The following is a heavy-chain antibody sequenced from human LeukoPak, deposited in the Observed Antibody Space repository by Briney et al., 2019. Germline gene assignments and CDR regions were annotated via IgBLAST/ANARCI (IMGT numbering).Heavy chain of an antibody. CDR3: ARVTLGYCSSTSCSPFSGLNKRDPNWFDP. V-gene: IGHV1-18*01. CDR2: ISAYNGNT. J-gene: IGHJ5*02. Sequence: ASVKVSCKASGYTFTSYGISWVRQAPGQGLEWMGWISAYNGNTNYAQKLQGRVTITTYTSTSTAYMELRSLRSDDTAVYYCARVTLGYCSSTSCSPFSGLNKRDPNWFDPWGQGTLVTVSS. D-gene: IGHD2-2*01. CDR1: GYTFTSYG.